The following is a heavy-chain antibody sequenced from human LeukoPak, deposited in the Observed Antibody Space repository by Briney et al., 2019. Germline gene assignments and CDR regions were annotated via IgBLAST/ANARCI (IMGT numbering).Heavy chain of an antibody. D-gene: IGHD4-17*01. CDR1: GFTFNSYA. J-gene: IGHJ6*03. CDR2: ISGRDASSGSDAST. CDR3: AKDRLRWLRGPDDYMDV. Sequence: GGSLRLSCAASGFTFNSYAMNWVRQAPGKGLEWVSGISGRDASSGSDASTDYADSVKGRFTISRDNPKNTVYLQMNSLRVEDTAVYYCAKDRLRWLRGPDDYMDVWGKGTTVTVSS. V-gene: IGHV3-21*04.